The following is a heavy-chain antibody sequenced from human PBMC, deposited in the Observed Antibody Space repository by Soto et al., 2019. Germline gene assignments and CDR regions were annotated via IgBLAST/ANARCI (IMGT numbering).Heavy chain of an antibody. CDR2: IVPILGIP. CDR1: GGTFSGYV. D-gene: IGHD3-9*01. Sequence: QVQLVQSGAEVQKPGSSVKVSCRASGGTFSGYVITWVRQAPGHGLEWIGEIVPILGIPSYAQKFQGRVTIKADESTSTVYVELSNLRSEDSAVYYCARGGFYEILTGSYPIDAFHLWGQGTMVTVSS. V-gene: IGHV1-69*01. J-gene: IGHJ3*01. CDR3: ARGGFYEILTGSYPIDAFHL.